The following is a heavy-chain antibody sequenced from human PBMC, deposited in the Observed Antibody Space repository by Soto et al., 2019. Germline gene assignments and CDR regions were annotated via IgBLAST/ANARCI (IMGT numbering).Heavy chain of an antibody. CDR1: GYTFTSYG. J-gene: IGHJ6*02. CDR3: XXDRGAARPRASYYYYGMDV. Sequence: QVXLVQSGAEVKKPGASVKVSCKASGYTFTSYGISWVRQAPGQGLEWMGWISAYNGNTNYAQKLXXXXXXTTXTXXXXXXXXXXXXXXXXXXXXXXXXDRGAARPRASYYYYGMDVWGQGTTVTVSS. V-gene: IGHV1-18*01. D-gene: IGHD6-6*01. CDR2: ISAYNGNT.